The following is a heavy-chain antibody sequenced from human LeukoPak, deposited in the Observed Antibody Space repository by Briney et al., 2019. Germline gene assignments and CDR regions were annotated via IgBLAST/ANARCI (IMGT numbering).Heavy chain of an antibody. Sequence: PSETLSLTCTVSGGSISSRSYYWGRIRQPPGKGLEWMGSIYYSGSTYYNPSLKSRVTISTDTSRNQFSLKLSSVTAADTAVYYCASQETRYSIASTESWGQGTLVTVSS. J-gene: IGHJ4*02. D-gene: IGHD6-13*01. CDR2: IYYSGST. V-gene: IGHV4-39*01. CDR3: ASQETRYSIASTES. CDR1: GGSISSRSYY.